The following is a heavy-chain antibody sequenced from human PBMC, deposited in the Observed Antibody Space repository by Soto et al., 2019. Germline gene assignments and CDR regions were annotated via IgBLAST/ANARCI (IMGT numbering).Heavy chain of an antibody. D-gene: IGHD3-10*01. J-gene: IGHJ4*02. V-gene: IGHV4-31*03. CDR3: ARVSYYYGSGSIDY. CDR1: GGSISRGGYY. CDR2: IYYSGST. Sequence: SETLSLTCTVSGGSISRGGYYWSWIRQHPWKGLEWIGYIYYSGSTYYNPSLKSRVTISVDTSKNQFSLKLSSVTAADTAVYYCARVSYYYGSGSIDYWGQGTLVTVSS.